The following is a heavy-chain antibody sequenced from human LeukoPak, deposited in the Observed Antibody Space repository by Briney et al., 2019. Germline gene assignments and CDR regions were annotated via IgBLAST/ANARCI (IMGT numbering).Heavy chain of an antibody. Sequence: QPGGSLRLSCAASGFTVSRYWMHWVRQAPGKGLVWVARINVEGNYIDYAESVKGRFTISRDSAKNTLYLQMNSVRAEDTAVYSCARDLTGPYDHWGQGTLVTVSS. D-gene: IGHD3-9*01. CDR3: ARDLTGPYDH. CDR2: INVEGNYI. J-gene: IGHJ4*02. V-gene: IGHV3-74*01. CDR1: GFTVSRYW.